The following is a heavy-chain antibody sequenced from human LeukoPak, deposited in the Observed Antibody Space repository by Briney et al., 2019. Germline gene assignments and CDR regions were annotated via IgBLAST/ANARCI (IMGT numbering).Heavy chain of an antibody. CDR2: IIPIFGTA. CDR3: ARGRGEYVNYFDY. V-gene: IGHV1-69*13. D-gene: IGHD2-21*01. J-gene: IGHJ4*02. Sequence: ASVKVSCKASGGTFSSYAISWVRQAPGHGLEWMGGIIPIFGTANYAQKFQGRVTITADESTSTAYMELSSLRSEDTAVYYCARGRGEYVNYFDYWGQGALVTVSS. CDR1: GGTFSSYA.